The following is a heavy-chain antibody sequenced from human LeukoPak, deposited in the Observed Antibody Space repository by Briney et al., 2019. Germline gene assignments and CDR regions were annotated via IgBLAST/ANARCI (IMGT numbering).Heavy chain of an antibody. CDR1: GGSISSYY. V-gene: IGHV4-59*08. Sequence: NPSETLSLTCTVSGGSISSYYWSWIRQPPGKGLEWIGYINYSGSSNYIPSLKSRVTISVDTSKNQFSLKLSSVTAADTAVYYCARARYYDFWSGHRYYFDYWGQGTLVTVSS. D-gene: IGHD3-3*01. CDR2: INYSGSS. CDR3: ARARYYDFWSGHRYYFDY. J-gene: IGHJ4*02.